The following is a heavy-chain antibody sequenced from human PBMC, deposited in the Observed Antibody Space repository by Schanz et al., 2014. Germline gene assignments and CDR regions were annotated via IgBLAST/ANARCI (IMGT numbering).Heavy chain of an antibody. CDR1: GASISNFY. J-gene: IGHJ4*02. CDR2: VYISGST. V-gene: IGHV4-4*07. D-gene: IGHD3-10*01. CDR3: ATGSGDFDH. Sequence: QVQLQESGPGLVTPSETLSLTCTISGASISNFYWSWIRQPADKGLEWLGRVYISGSTNYNPSLKSRVTMSGDTSRNQFSLKLTSVTAADTAVYYCATGSGDFDHWGPGTLVTVSS.